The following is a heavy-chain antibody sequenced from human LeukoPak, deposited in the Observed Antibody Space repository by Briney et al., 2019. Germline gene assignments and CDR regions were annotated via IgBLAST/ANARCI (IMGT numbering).Heavy chain of an antibody. V-gene: IGHV3-7*01. CDR2: IRHDGSES. D-gene: IGHD3-10*01. Sequence: GASLILSCASSGFPFSYYCMTWLRQAPGKGLGWVANIRHDGSESYYVDSVKGRFTISRDNARNSVHLEMNSLRAEDRAVYYCARGLSEFTDWGQGTLLTVSS. CDR1: GFPFSYYC. J-gene: IGHJ4*02. CDR3: ARGLSEFTD.